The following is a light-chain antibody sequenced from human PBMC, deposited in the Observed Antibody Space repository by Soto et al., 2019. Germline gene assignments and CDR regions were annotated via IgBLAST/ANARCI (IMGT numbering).Light chain of an antibody. V-gene: IGKV3-20*01. Sequence: EIVLAQSPGTLSLSPGEIATLSCRASQRVSNTYLAWYQQKPGQAPRLLIYGVSSRATGIPDRFSGSGSGTDFTLTISRLEPEDFAVYYCQQYSSSPVTFGGGTKVDI. J-gene: IGKJ4*01. CDR3: QQYSSSPVT. CDR2: GVS. CDR1: QRVSNTY.